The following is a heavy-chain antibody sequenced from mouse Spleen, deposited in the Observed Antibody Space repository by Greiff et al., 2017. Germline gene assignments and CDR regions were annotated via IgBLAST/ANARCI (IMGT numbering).Heavy chain of an antibody. D-gene: IGHD2-4*01. Sequence: VQLQQSGPVLVKPGASVKMSCKASGYTFTDYYMNWVKQSHGKSLEWIGVINPYNGGTSYNQKFKGKATLTVDKSSSTAYMELNSLTSEDSAVYYCAKPFMITTGFAYWGQGTLVTVSA. CDR3: AKPFMITTGFAY. V-gene: IGHV1-19*01. CDR2: INPYNGGT. J-gene: IGHJ3*01. CDR1: GYTFTDYY.